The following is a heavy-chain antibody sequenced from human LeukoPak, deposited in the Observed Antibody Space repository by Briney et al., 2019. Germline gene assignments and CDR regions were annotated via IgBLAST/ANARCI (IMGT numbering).Heavy chain of an antibody. CDR3: ARVGTWELQRVFDY. J-gene: IGHJ4*02. V-gene: IGHV3-7*01. CDR2: IHKAGTES. CDR1: GFTFTDYW. Sequence: GGSLRLSCAASGFTFTDYWMTWVRQVPGKGLGWVANIHKAGTESYYVDSVKGRFAISRDNAKNSLYLQLSSLRVDDTAVYYCARVGTWELQRVFDYWGQGTLVTVSS. D-gene: IGHD1-26*01.